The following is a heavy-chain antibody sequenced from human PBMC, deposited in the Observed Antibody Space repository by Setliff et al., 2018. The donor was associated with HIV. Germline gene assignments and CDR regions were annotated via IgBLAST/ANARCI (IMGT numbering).Heavy chain of an antibody. Sequence: GGSLRLSCAASGFIFSSYGMHWVRQAPGKGLEWVAFIRYDGSNKYYADSVKGRFTISRDNSKNTLYLQMNSLRAEDTAVYYCAKMHTAMDPDTFDIWGQGTMVTVSS. D-gene: IGHD5-18*01. CDR1: GFIFSSYG. V-gene: IGHV3-30*02. CDR3: AKMHTAMDPDTFDI. J-gene: IGHJ3*02. CDR2: IRYDGSNK.